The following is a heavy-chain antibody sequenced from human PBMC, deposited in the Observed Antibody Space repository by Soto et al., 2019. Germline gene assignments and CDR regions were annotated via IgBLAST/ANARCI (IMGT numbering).Heavy chain of an antibody. CDR2: MNPNSGNT. J-gene: IGHJ3*02. V-gene: IGHV1-8*01. CDR1: GYTFTSYD. CDR3: AREIYCGGDCYPRRIVAFDI. D-gene: IGHD2-21*02. Sequence: ASVKVSCKASGYTFTSYDINWVRQATGQGLEWMGWMNPNSGNTGYAQKFQGRVTMTRNTSISTAYMELSSLRSEDTAVYYCAREIYCGGDCYPRRIVAFDIWGQGTMVTVSS.